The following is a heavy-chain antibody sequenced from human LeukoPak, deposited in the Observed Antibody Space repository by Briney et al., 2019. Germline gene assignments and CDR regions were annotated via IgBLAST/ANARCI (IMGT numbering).Heavy chain of an antibody. Sequence: GGSLRLSCAASGFTFSSYAMHWVRQAPGKGLEWVAVISYDGSNKYYADSVKGRFTISGDNSKNTLYLQMNSLRAEDTAVYYCARDEGAQAFDIWGQGTMVTVSS. V-gene: IGHV3-30*04. CDR3: ARDEGAQAFDI. D-gene: IGHD3-16*01. CDR1: GFTFSSYA. J-gene: IGHJ3*02. CDR2: ISYDGSNK.